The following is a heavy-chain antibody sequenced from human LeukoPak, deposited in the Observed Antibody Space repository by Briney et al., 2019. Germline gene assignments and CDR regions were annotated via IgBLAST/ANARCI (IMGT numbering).Heavy chain of an antibody. J-gene: IGHJ3*02. D-gene: IGHD5-24*01. CDR3: ARRHQNRRDGYKKTASDI. CDR2: IYYSGST. V-gene: IGHV4-30-4*08. Sequence: PSQTLSLTCTVSGGSISSGDYYWSWIRQPPGKGLEWIGYIYYSGSTYYNPSLKSRVTISVDTSKNQFSLKLSSVTAADTAVYYCARRHQNRRDGYKKTASDIWGQGTMVTVSS. CDR1: GGSISSGDYY.